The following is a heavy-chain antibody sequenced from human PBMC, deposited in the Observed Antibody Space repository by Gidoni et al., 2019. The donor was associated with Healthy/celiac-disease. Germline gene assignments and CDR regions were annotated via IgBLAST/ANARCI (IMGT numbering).Heavy chain of an antibody. J-gene: IGHJ5*02. CDR1: GYSISSGYY. CDR3: ARGRYCSSTSCYGNWFDP. CDR2: IYHSGST. D-gene: IGHD2-2*01. V-gene: IGHV4-38-2*02. Sequence: QVQLQESGPGLVKPSETLSLTCTVSGYSISSGYYWGWIRQPPGKGLEWIGSIYHSGSTYYNPSLKSRVTISVDTSKNQFSLKLSSVTAADTAVYYCARGRYCSSTSCYGNWFDPWGQGTLVTVSS.